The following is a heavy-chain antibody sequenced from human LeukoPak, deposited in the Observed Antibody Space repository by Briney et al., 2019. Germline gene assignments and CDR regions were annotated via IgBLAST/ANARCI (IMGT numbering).Heavy chain of an antibody. Sequence: GESLKISCKGSGYSFTSYWVGWVRQMPGKGLEWMGIIYPGDSDTRYSPSFEGQVTMSADKSINTAYLQWSSLKASDSAMYFCATSIISSSGFGAAYWGQGALVTVSS. CDR2: IYPGDSDT. CDR1: GYSFTSYW. D-gene: IGHD6-6*01. V-gene: IGHV5-51*06. CDR3: ATSIISSSGFGAAY. J-gene: IGHJ4*02.